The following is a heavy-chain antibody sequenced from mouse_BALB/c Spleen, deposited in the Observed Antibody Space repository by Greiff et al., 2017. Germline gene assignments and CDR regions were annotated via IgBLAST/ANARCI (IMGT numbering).Heavy chain of an antibody. Sequence: VQLQQSGTVLARPGASVKLSCKASGYTFTSYWMHWVKQRPGQGLEWIGAIYPGNSDTSYNQKFKGKAKLTAVTSTSTAYMELSSLTNEDSAVYYCTRSLLRLYAMDYWGQGTSVTVSA. J-gene: IGHJ4*01. CDR3: TRSLLRLYAMDY. CDR2: IYPGNSDT. V-gene: IGHV1-5*01. CDR1: GYTFTSYW. D-gene: IGHD1-2*01.